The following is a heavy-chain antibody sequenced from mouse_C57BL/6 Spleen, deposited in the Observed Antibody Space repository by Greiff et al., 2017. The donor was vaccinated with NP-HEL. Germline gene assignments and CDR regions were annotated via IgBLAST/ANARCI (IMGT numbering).Heavy chain of an antibody. D-gene: IGHD1-1*01. Sequence: QVQLQQPGAELVKPGASVKLSCKASGYTFTSYWMHWVKQRPGRGLEWIGRIDPKSGGTKYNEKFKSKATLTVDKPSSTAYMQLSSLTSEDAAVYYCARSVEAFAYWGQGTLVTVSA. V-gene: IGHV1-72*01. J-gene: IGHJ3*01. CDR2: IDPKSGGT. CDR3: ARSVEAFAY. CDR1: GYTFTSYW.